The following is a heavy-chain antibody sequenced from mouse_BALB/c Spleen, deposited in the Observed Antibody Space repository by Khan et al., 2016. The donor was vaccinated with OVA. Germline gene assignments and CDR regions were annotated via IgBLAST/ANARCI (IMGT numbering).Heavy chain of an antibody. CDR1: GYSITSDYA. CDR2: ISSTGSP. Sequence: EVQLQQSGPGLVKPSQSLSLTCTVTGYSITSDYAWNWIRQFPGNKLEWMGYISSTGSPSYHPYLKSRISITRDTSTHQFFLQLKSLTPEDTATYYFARSLYYMYGYAWDLWGRGTSVTVSS. D-gene: IGHD2-14*01. J-gene: IGHJ4*01. CDR3: ARSLYYMYGYAWDL. V-gene: IGHV3-2*02.